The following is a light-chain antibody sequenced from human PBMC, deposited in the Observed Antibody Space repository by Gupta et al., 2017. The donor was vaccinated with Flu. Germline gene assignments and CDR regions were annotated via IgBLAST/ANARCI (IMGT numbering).Light chain of an antibody. Sequence: ERATLSCRASQSVSHYLAWYQQKPGQAPRLLIYDASTRATGIPARFSGSGSGTDFTLTISSLESEDFAVYYCQQRSNRPPYTFGQGTKLQIK. CDR2: DAS. CDR1: QSVSHY. CDR3: QQRSNRPPYT. J-gene: IGKJ2*01. V-gene: IGKV3-11*01.